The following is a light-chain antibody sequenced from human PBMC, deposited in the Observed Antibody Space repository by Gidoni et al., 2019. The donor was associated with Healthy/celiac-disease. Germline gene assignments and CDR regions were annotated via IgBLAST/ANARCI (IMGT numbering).Light chain of an antibody. CDR3: QQRSNWPPSLT. Sequence: IALTQPPATLSLSPGERAHRSCRASQSVSSYLAWYQQKPGQAPRLLIYDASNRATGIPARFSGSGSGTDFTLTISSLEPEDFALYYCQQRSNWPPSLTFGGGTKVEIK. CDR2: DAS. J-gene: IGKJ4*01. V-gene: IGKV3-11*01. CDR1: QSVSSY.